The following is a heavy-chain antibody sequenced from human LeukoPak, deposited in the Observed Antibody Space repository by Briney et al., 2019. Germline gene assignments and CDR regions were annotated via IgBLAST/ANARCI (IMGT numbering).Heavy chain of an antibody. J-gene: IGHJ4*02. CDR2: FHHSVST. D-gene: IGHD6-19*01. CDR1: GNSISSDKW. Sequence: SETLSLTCDVSGNSISSDKWWSWVRQPPGKGLEYIGEFHHSVSTNYNPSLKSRLTISVDKSKNQFSLKLSSVTAADTAVYYCASHSGWSGPSEWGQGTLVTVSS. V-gene: IGHV4-4*02. CDR3: ASHSGWSGPSE.